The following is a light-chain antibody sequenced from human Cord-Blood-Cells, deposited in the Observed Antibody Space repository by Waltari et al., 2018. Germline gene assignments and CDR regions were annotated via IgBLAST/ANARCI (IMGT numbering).Light chain of an antibody. V-gene: IGLV2-8*01. Sequence: QSALTQPPCTSGSPGRSVTLPRTGTGWHVGGYYSVFCYQQHPGKAPNLMIYEVSQRPSGVPDRFSGSKSGNTASLSVSALQAEDEADYYCSSYAGSNNPNVCGTGTKVTVL. CDR2: EVS. CDR1: GWHVGGYYS. CDR3: SSYAGSNNPNV. J-gene: IGLJ1*01.